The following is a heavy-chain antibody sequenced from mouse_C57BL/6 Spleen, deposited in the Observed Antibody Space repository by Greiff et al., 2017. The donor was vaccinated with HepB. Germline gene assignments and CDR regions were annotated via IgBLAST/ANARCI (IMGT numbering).Heavy chain of an antibody. J-gene: IGHJ2*01. D-gene: IGHD1-1*01. V-gene: IGHV1-50*01. CDR3: ARRGGITTVVATDY. Sequence: VQLQQSGAELVKPGASVKLSCKASGYTFTSYWMQWVKQRPGQGLAWIGEIDPSDSYTNYNQKFKGKATLTVDTSSSTAYMHLSSLTSEDSAVYSCARRGGITTVVATDYWGQGTTLTVSS. CDR1: GYTFTSYW. CDR2: IDPSDSYT.